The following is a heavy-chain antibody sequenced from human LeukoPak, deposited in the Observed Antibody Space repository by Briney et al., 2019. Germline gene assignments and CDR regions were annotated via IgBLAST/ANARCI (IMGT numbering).Heavy chain of an antibody. CDR3: ARAPYGDYSRWFDP. D-gene: IGHD4-17*01. CDR2: INAGNGNT. V-gene: IGHV1-3*03. CDR1: GYTFTSYA. Sequence: ASVKVSCKASGYTFTSYAMHWVRQAPGQRLEWMGWINAGNGNTKYSQEFQGRVTITRDTSASAAYMELSRLRSEDMAVYYCARAPYGDYSRWFDPWGQGTLVTVSS. J-gene: IGHJ5*02.